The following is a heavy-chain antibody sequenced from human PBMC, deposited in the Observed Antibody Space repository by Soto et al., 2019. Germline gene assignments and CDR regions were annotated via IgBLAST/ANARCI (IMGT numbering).Heavy chain of an antibody. CDR3: VKDLGYSSSPGAFDI. V-gene: IGHV3-64D*08. D-gene: IGHD6-13*01. CDR2: ISSNGGST. Sequence: GGSLRLSCSASGFTFSSYAMHWVRQAPGKGLEYVSAISSNGGSTYYADSVKGRFTISRDNSKNTLYLQMSSLRAEDTAVYYCVKDLGYSSSPGAFDIWGQGTMVTVSS. CDR1: GFTFSSYA. J-gene: IGHJ3*02.